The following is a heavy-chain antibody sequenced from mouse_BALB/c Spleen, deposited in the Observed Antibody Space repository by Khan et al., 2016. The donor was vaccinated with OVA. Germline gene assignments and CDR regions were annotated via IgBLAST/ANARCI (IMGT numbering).Heavy chain of an antibody. CDR2: ISSGSSSR. Sequence: EVELVEAGGGLVQPGGSRKLSCAASGFTFSSCGMQWVRQAPEKGLEWVAYISSGSSSRDYAETGKCLFTISRDNRKNTLCLQRDSRRSEDTAMYYWARGYWAYWGQGTRFTVSA. CDR3: ARGYWAY. CDR1: GFTFSSCG. V-gene: IGHV5-17*02. J-gene: IGHJ3*01. D-gene: IGHD2-3*01.